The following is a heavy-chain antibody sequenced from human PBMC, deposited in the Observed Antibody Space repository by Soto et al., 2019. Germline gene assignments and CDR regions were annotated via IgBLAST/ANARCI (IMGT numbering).Heavy chain of an antibody. CDR1: GFTFSTHG. CDR3: ARRDNSGYYFFDS. Sequence: PGGSLRLSCAASGFTFSTHGMDWVRQAPGKGLEWVSSISSGSYIYYADSVKGRFAISRDNAKNSLYLQMNSLRAEDTAMYYCARRDNSGYYFFDSWGQGTLVTVSS. J-gene: IGHJ4*02. CDR2: ISSGSYI. D-gene: IGHD6-19*01. V-gene: IGHV3-21*01.